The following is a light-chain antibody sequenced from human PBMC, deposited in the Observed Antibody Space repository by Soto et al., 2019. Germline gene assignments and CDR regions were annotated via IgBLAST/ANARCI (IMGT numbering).Light chain of an antibody. CDR3: QQYGNSPMT. Sequence: EIVLTQSPGTLSLSPGERATLSCRASQTVSNNYLAWYQHKPGQAPRLLTFDLSNRATGIPDRFSGSGSGTDFTLTISRLEPEDFALYYCQQYGNSPMTFGQGTRLEIK. CDR2: DLS. V-gene: IGKV3-20*01. J-gene: IGKJ5*01. CDR1: QTVSNNY.